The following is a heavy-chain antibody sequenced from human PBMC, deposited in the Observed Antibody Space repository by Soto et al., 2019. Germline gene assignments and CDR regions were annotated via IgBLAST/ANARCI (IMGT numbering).Heavy chain of an antibody. CDR3: ATSPILPHGGAWQQLPHYYYYFYMDV. CDR1: GYTLTELS. D-gene: IGHD6-13*01. J-gene: IGHJ6*03. V-gene: IGHV1-24*01. CDR2: FDPEDGET. Sequence: GASVKVSCKVSGYTLTELSMHWVRQAPGKGLEWMGGFDPEDGETIYAQKFQGRVTMTEDTSTDTAYMELSSLRSEDTAVYYCATSPILPHGGAWQQLPHYYYYFYMDVWGKGTTVTVSS.